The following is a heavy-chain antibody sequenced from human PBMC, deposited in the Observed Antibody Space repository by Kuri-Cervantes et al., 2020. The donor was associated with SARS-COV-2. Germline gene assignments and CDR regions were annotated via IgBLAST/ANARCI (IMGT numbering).Heavy chain of an antibody. CDR1: GGSISSGSYY. Sequence: SCTVSGGSISSGSYYWSWIRQPAGKGLVWIGRIYASGSTNYIPSLKSRVTISVDTSKNQFSLKLSSVTAADTAVYYCARDSRGTSGWYYFDYLGQGTLVTVSS. D-gene: IGHD6-19*01. CDR2: IYASGST. J-gene: IGHJ4*02. V-gene: IGHV4-61*02. CDR3: ARDSRGTSGWYYFDY.